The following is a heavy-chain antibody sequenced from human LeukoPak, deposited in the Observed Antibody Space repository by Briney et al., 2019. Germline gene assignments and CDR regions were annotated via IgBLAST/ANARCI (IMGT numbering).Heavy chain of an antibody. CDR2: ISWNSGSI. J-gene: IGHJ4*02. CDR1: GFTFDDYA. CDR3: AKPLSSGWYSSLFDY. Sequence: PGGSLRLSCAASGFTFDDYAMHWVRQAPGKGLEWVSGISWNSGSIGYADSVKGRFTISRDNAKNSLYLQMNSLGAEDTALYYCAKPLSSGWYSSLFDYWGQGTLVTVSS. V-gene: IGHV3-9*01. D-gene: IGHD6-19*01.